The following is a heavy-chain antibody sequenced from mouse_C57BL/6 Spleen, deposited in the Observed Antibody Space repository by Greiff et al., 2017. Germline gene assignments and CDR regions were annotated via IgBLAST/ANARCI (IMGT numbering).Heavy chain of an antibody. D-gene: IGHD1-1*01. Sequence: VQLKQSGAELVRPGASVKLSCTASGFNIKDYYMHWVKQRPEQGLEWIGRIDPEDGDTEYAPKFQGKATMTADTSSNTAYLQLSSLTSEDTAVYYCTTATVVAYYWYFDVWGTGTTVTVSS. V-gene: IGHV14-1*01. CDR2: IDPEDGDT. CDR1: GFNIKDYY. CDR3: TTATVVAYYWYFDV. J-gene: IGHJ1*03.